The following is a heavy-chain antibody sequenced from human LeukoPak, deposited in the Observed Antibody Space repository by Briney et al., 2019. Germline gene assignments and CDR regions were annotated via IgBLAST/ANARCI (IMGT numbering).Heavy chain of an antibody. CDR3: ARDKWFLEWLY. Sequence: ASVNVSCKASGYTFTGYFMHWVRQAPGQGLEWMGWVNPNSGGTNYAQKFQGRVTMTRDTSISTAYLELSRLRSDDTAVYYCARDKWFLEWLYWGQGTMVTVSS. V-gene: IGHV1-2*02. CDR1: GYTFTGYF. J-gene: IGHJ3*01. CDR2: VNPNSGGT. D-gene: IGHD3-3*01.